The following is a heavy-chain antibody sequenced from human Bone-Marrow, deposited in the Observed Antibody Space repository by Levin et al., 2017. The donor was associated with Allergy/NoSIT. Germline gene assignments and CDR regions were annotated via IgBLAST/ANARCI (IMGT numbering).Heavy chain of an antibody. CDR1: GFTSGLYA. Sequence: GESLKISCAASGFTSGLYALSWVRQAPGKGLEWVSVISGDGGSTYSSDSVKDRFIISRDNFKNTLYLQMNNLRVEDTALYYCARGMGLLGYDFYGWDVWGQGTTVTVSS. J-gene: IGHJ6*02. CDR3: ARGMGLLGYDFYGWDV. V-gene: IGHV3-23*01. CDR2: ISGDGGST. D-gene: IGHD1-26*01.